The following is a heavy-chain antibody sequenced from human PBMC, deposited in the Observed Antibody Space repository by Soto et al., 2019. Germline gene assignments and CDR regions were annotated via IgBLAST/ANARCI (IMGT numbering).Heavy chain of an antibody. Sequence: ASVKVSCKASGYTFTSYGISWVRQAPGQGLEWMGWISAYNGNTNYAQKLQDRVTMTTDTSTSTAYMELRSLRSDDTAVYYCARRMCSGGSCYISWDAFDIWGQGTMVTVSS. CDR3: ARRMCSGGSCYISWDAFDI. D-gene: IGHD2-15*01. CDR1: GYTFTSYG. J-gene: IGHJ3*02. CDR2: ISAYNGNT. V-gene: IGHV1-18*01.